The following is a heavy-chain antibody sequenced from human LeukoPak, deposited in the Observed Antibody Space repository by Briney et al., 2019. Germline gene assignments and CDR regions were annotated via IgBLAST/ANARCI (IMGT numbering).Heavy chain of an antibody. D-gene: IGHD6-19*01. CDR3: ARTGIAVAGMFN. J-gene: IGHJ4*02. V-gene: IGHV3-53*01. CDR1: GFTVSSNY. Sequence: PGGSLRLSCAASGFTVSSNYMSWVRQAPGKGLEWVSVIYSGGSTYYADSMKGRFTISRDNSKNTLYLQMNSLRAEDTAVYYCARTGIAVAGMFNWGQGTLVTVSS. CDR2: IYSGGST.